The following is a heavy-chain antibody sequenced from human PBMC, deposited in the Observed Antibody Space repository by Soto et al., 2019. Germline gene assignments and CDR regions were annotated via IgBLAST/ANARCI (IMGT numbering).Heavy chain of an antibody. Sequence: CTSNCFSLRKRVKLVSLSGHPPGKALEWLALIDWEDGKFYSTPLKTRLTLSKDTSKNQVVLTMTDMDPVDTATYYCVRIRSGYSPSSYYYGLGVWGQGNTVTGSS. CDR1: CFSLRKRVKL. CDR2: IDWEDGK. J-gene: IGHJ6*02. V-gene: IGHV2-70*01. D-gene: IGHD3-22*01. CDR3: VRIRSGYSPSSYYYGLGV.